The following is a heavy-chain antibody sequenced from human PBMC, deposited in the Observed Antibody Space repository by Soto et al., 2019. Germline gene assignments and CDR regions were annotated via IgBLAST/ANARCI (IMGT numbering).Heavy chain of an antibody. Sequence: SETLSLTCAVYGLSFSGYYWSWIRQPPGKGLEWVGEINHSGSTNYNPSLKSRVTISVDTSKNQFSLKLSSVTAADTAVYYCARGVREYDYIWGSYRPSGDWFDPWGQGTLVTVSS. CDR1: GLSFSGYY. CDR3: ARGVREYDYIWGSYRPSGDWFDP. V-gene: IGHV4-34*01. J-gene: IGHJ5*02. D-gene: IGHD3-16*02. CDR2: INHSGST.